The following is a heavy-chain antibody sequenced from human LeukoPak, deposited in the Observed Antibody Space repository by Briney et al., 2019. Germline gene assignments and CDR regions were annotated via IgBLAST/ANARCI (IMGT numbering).Heavy chain of an antibody. CDR3: ARDYYDYVWGSYRLFDY. CDR1: RFTFSSYS. D-gene: IGHD3-16*02. J-gene: IGHJ4*02. CDR2: ISSSSSYI. Sequence: KPGGSLRLSCAASRFTFSSYSMNWVRQAPGKGLEWVSSISSSSSYIYYADSVKGRFTISRDNAKNSLYLQMNSLRAEDTAVYYCARDYYDYVWGSYRLFDYWGQGTLVTVSS. V-gene: IGHV3-21*01.